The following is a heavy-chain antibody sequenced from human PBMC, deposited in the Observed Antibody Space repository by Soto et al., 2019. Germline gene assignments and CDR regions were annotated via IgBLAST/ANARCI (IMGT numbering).Heavy chain of an antibody. CDR3: ARRDYYDSSGRHDAFDI. Sequence: PSETLSLTCTVSGCSISSGGYYWSWIRQHPGKGLEWIGYIYYSGSTYYNPSLKSRVTISVDTSKNQFSLKLSSVTAADTAVYYCARRDYYDSSGRHDAFDIWGQGTMVTVSS. V-gene: IGHV4-31*03. D-gene: IGHD3-22*01. CDR1: GCSISSGGYY. J-gene: IGHJ3*02. CDR2: IYYSGST.